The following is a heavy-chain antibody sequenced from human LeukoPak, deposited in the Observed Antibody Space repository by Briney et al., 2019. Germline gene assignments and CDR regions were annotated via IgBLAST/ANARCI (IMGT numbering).Heavy chain of an antibody. V-gene: IGHV4-59*01. CDR1: GGSISSYY. J-gene: IGHJ5*02. Sequence: SETLSLTCTVSGGSISSYYWSWIRQPPGKGLEWIACISYSGSNKYNTSLKSRVIISVDTSKNQLSLKLSSVTAADTAVYYCAREPGFDSSGYLNWFDPCGQGTLVTVSS. D-gene: IGHD3-22*01. CDR2: ISYSGSN. CDR3: AREPGFDSSGYLNWFDP.